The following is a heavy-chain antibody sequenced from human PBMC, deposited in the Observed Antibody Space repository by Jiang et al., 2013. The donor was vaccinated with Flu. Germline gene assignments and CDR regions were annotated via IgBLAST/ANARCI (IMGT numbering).Heavy chain of an antibody. CDR1: GHTFTSYY. J-gene: IGHJ4*02. D-gene: IGHD6-6*01. Sequence: AEVKKPGASVKVSCKASGHTFTSYYIHWVRQAPGQGLEWMGIINPSGGSTSYAQKFQGRVTMTRDTSTSTVYMELSSLRSEDTAVYYCARAPIAVRLINSFDYWGQGTLVTVSS. CDR2: INPSGGST. CDR3: ARAPIAVRLINSFDY. V-gene: IGHV1-46*01.